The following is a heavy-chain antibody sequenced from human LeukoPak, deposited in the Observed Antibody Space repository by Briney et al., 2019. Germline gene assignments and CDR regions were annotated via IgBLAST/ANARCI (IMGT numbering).Heavy chain of an antibody. D-gene: IGHD3-10*01. CDR1: GGSISNSNFY. CDR3: ARQLWFREFHFDY. Sequence: SETLSLTCTVSGGSISNSNFYWGWIRQPPGKGLEWIGSIYYSGSSYYSPSLSSRVTISVDTSKNQFSLKLSSVTAADTAVYFCARQLWFREFHFDYWGQGTLVTVPS. CDR2: IYYSGSS. V-gene: IGHV4-39*01. J-gene: IGHJ4*02.